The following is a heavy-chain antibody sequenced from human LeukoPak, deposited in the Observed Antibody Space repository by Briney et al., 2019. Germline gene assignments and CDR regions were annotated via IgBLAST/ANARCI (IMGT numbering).Heavy chain of an antibody. CDR3: ARKLPEGFDY. J-gene: IGHJ4*02. CDR1: GFSFSSYE. V-gene: IGHV3-48*03. Sequence: GGSPRLSCAASGFSFSSYEMNWVRQAPGKGLEWVSYISSSGRTIYYADSVKGRFTICRDNAKNSLYLQMNSLRAEDTAVYYCARKLPEGFDYWGQGTLVTVSS. CDR2: ISSSGRTI. D-gene: IGHD3-10*01.